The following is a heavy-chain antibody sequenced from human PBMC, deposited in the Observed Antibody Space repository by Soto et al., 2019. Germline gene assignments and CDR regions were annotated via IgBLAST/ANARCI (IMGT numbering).Heavy chain of an antibody. CDR2: IYLDDSK. D-gene: IGHD3-9*01. J-gene: IGHJ4*02. Sequence: QITLKESGPTLVRPTQTLTLTCAFSGFSLSTSGVGVGWIRQHPGKALEWLAVIYLDDSKHYSPSLRRRLTITKDTAKNQVVLTRTNMDPMDPGTYYCAHKGPEDWPLDYWGQGTLVTVSS. CDR3: AHKGPEDWPLDY. CDR1: GFSLSTSGVG. V-gene: IGHV2-5*02.